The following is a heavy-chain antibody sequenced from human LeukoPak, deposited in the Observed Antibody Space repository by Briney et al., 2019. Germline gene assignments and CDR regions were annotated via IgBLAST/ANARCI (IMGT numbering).Heavy chain of an antibody. V-gene: IGHV4-4*07. CDR1: GGFISSYY. J-gene: IGHJ4*02. D-gene: IGHD2-15*01. Sequence: SETLSLTCIVSGGFISSYYWSWIRQPAGKGLEWIGRIYNGGNTNYNPSLKSRVTMSVDTSKNQFSLKLSSVTAADMAVYYCARYGGSGDTRGYFDYWGQGTLVTVSS. CDR3: ARYGGSGDTRGYFDY. CDR2: IYNGGNT.